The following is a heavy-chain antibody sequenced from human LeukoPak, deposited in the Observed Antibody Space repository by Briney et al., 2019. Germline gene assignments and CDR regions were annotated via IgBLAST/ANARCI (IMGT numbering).Heavy chain of an antibody. D-gene: IGHD7-27*01. CDR1: GFTFDDYA. J-gene: IGHJ4*02. V-gene: IGHV3-9*01. CDR3: AKGALTGDHYFDY. CDR2: ISWNSGRI. Sequence: PGGSLRLTCAASGFTFDDYAMHWVRQAPGKGLEWVSGISWNSGRIGYADSVKGRFTISRDNAKNSLYLQMNSLRAEDAALYYCAKGALTGDHYFDYWGQGTLVTVSS.